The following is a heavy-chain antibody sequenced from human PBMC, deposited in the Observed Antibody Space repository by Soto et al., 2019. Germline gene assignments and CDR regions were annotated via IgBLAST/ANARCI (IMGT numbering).Heavy chain of an antibody. J-gene: IGHJ5*02. CDR3: ARLRIAAPGDPGP. D-gene: IGHD6-13*01. CDR2: IDPSDSYT. CDR1: GYRFTTDW. V-gene: IGHV5-10-1*01. Sequence: SGESLKISCKVSGYRFTTDWISWVRQMPGKGLEWMGRIDPSDSYTTYSPSLQGRVTISVDKSISTAYLQWDSLKASDTAVYYCARLRIAAPGDPGPWGQGTLVTVSS.